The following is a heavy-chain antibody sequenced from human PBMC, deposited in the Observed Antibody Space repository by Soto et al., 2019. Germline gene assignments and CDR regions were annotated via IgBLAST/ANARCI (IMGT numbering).Heavy chain of an antibody. CDR2: ISAYNGNT. J-gene: IGHJ4*02. Sequence: ASVKVSCKASGYTFTSYGISWVRQAPGQGLEWMGWISAYNGNTNYAQKFQGRVTMTRDTSTSTVYMELSSLRSEDTAVYYCARDTEREYDFWSGYGSYWGQGTLVTVSS. V-gene: IGHV1-18*01. CDR1: GYTFTSYG. D-gene: IGHD3-3*01. CDR3: ARDTEREYDFWSGYGSY.